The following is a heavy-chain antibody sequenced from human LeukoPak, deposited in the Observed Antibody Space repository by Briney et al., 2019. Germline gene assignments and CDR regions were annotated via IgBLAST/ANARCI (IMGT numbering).Heavy chain of an antibody. CDR1: GYTFTTYD. V-gene: IGHV1-8*01. D-gene: IGHD6-6*01. CDR2: RNPNSGNT. Sequence: ASVKVSCKASGYTFTTYDINWVRHATGQGLEWMGWRNPNSGNTDYAQKFQGRVTMTRNTSISTAYMELSSLRSEDTAVYYCARGPYSSSFYYYYYMDVWGKGTTVTVSS. CDR3: ARGPYSSSFYYYYYMDV. J-gene: IGHJ6*03.